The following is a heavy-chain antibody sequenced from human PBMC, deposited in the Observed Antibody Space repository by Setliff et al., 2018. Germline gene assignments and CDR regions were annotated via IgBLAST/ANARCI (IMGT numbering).Heavy chain of an antibody. D-gene: IGHD2-15*01. Sequence: ASVKVSCKTSGYLLTSYGLTWVRQAPGQGLEWMGWISPYNGHTNSAQKLQGRVTMTTDTSTNTAYMELRSLRSDDTAMYFCALSSLSLCNGGNCPNAFDVWGQGTLVTV. J-gene: IGHJ3*01. CDR2: ISPYNGHT. V-gene: IGHV1-18*01. CDR3: ALSSLSLCNGGNCPNAFDV. CDR1: GYLLTSYG.